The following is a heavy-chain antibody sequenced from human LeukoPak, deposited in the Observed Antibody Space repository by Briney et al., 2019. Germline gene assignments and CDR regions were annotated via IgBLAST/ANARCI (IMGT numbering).Heavy chain of an antibody. CDR3: AREGLRYDSSGYYYVSVFDI. J-gene: IGHJ3*02. CDR2: IKQDGSEK. D-gene: IGHD3-22*01. V-gene: IGHV3-7*01. Sequence: GGSLRLSCAASGFTLSSYWMSWVRQAPGKGLEWVANIKQDGSEKYYVDSVKGRFTISRDNAKNSLYLQMNSLRAEDTAVYYCAREGLRYDSSGYYYVSVFDIWGQGTMVTVSS. CDR1: GFTLSSYW.